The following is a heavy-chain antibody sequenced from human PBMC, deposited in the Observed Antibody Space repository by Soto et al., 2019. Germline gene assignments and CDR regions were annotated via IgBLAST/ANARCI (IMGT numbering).Heavy chain of an antibody. CDR1: GFSLITSGVG. CDR2: IYWDDDT. V-gene: IGHV2-5*02. J-gene: IGHJ4*02. CDR3: AHTMAPRIFGS. Sequence: QITLKEAGPTLVKPTQTLTLTCSFSGFSLITSGVGVGWLRQPPGKALEWLALIYWDDDTGYSTSLRIRLTITKDTSRHQLVLTMANMDPAHTATYYCAHTMAPRIFGSWGQGTLVTVSS.